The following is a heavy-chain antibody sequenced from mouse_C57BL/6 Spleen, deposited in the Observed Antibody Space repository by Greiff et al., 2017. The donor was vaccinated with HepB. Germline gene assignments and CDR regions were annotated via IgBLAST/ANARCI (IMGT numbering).Heavy chain of an antibody. V-gene: IGHV5-16*01. Sequence: EVHLVESEGGLVQPGRSMKLSCTASGFTFSDYYMAWVRQVPEKGLEWVANINYDGSSTYYLDSLKSRFIISRDNAKNILYLQMSSLKSEDTATYYCARDRDYDGDFDYWGQGTTLTVSS. CDR2: INYDGSST. J-gene: IGHJ2*01. CDR3: ARDRDYDGDFDY. D-gene: IGHD2-4*01. CDR1: GFTFSDYY.